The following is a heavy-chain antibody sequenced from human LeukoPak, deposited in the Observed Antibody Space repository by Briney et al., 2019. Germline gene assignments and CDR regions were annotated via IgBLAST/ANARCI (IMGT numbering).Heavy chain of an antibody. Sequence: SETLSLTCTVSGGSISSSSYYWGGIRQPPGKGLEGIGGIFYSGSTYYNPSLKSRVTISVDTSKNQFSLKLSSVTAADTAVYYCARTLDTAMVPGISWFDPWGQGTLVTVSS. D-gene: IGHD5-18*01. V-gene: IGHV4-39*07. CDR3: ARTLDTAMVPGISWFDP. CDR1: GGSISSSSYY. J-gene: IGHJ5*02. CDR2: IFYSGST.